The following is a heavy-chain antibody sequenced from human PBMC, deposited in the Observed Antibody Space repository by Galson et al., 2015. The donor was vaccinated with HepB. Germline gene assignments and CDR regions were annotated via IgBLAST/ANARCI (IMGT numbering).Heavy chain of an antibody. CDR3: AREYYDSSGIFDY. CDR1: GGTFSSYA. J-gene: IGHJ4*02. CDR2: IIPIFGTA. V-gene: IGHV1-69*13. Sequence: SVKVSCKASGGTFSSYAISWVRQAPGQGLEWMGGIIPIFGTANYAQKFQGRVTITADESTSTAYMELSSLRSEDTAVYYCAREYYDSSGIFDYWGQGTLVTVSS. D-gene: IGHD3-22*01.